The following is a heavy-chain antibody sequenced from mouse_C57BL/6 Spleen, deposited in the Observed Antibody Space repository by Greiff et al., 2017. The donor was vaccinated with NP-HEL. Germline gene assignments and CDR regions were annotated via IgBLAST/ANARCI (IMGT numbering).Heavy chain of an antibody. D-gene: IGHD2-4*01. CDR2: INPNYGTT. J-gene: IGHJ4*01. CDR1: GYSFTDYN. CDR3: AKERLRRTDYDFALEY. V-gene: IGHV1-39*01. Sequence: VQLQQSGPELVKPGASVKISCKASGYSFTDYNMNWVKQSNGKSLEWIGVINPNYGTTSYNQKFKGKATLTVDQSSSTAYMQLNSLTSEDSAVYYCAKERLRRTDYDFALEYWGQGTSVTVSS.